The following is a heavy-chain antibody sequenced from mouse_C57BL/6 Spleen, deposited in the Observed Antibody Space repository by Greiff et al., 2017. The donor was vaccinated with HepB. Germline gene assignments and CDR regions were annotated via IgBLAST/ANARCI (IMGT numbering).Heavy chain of an antibody. CDR3: AREYGNGCFDY. CDR2: ISYDGSN. CDR1: GYSITSGYY. V-gene: IGHV3-6*01. D-gene: IGHD2-10*02. J-gene: IGHJ2*01. Sequence: EVQLQQSGPGLVKPSQSLSLTCSVTGYSITSGYYWNWIRQFPGNQLEWMGYISYDGSNNYNPSLKNRISITRDTSENQFFLKLTSVTTEDTATYYCAREYGNGCFDYWGQGTTLTVSS.